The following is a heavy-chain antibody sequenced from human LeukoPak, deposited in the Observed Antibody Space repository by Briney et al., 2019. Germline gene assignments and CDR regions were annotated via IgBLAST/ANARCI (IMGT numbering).Heavy chain of an antibody. CDR3: ARVGGSYYNY. D-gene: IGHD1-26*01. CDR1: GFTFRSYT. CDR2: ISYDESSK. Sequence: GGSLRLSCAASGFTFRSYTMHWVRQAPGKGLEWVAVISYDESSKSYTDSVRGRFTISRDNSKNTLYLQMNSLRAEDTAVYYCARVGGSYYNYWGQGTLVTVSS. V-gene: IGHV3-30*14. J-gene: IGHJ4*02.